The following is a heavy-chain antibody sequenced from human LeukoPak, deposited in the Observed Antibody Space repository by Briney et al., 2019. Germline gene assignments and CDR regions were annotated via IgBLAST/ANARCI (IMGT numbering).Heavy chain of an antibody. CDR3: AKAGYHYGVGAFDI. D-gene: IGHD3-22*01. CDR2: ISWKSCSI. Sequence: GRSLRLSCAASGFTFDDYAMHWVRQAPGKGLEWVSGISWKSCSIGYADSVKGRFTISRDNVKNSLYLQMNSLRAEDTALYYCAKAGYHYGVGAFDIWGQGTMVTVSS. V-gene: IGHV3-9*01. J-gene: IGHJ3*02. CDR1: GFTFDDYA.